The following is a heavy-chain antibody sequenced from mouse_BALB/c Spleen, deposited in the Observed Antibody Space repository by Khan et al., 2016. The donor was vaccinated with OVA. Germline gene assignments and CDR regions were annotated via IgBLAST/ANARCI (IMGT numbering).Heavy chain of an antibody. J-gene: IGHJ4*01. CDR2: ISYSGST. CDR1: GYSITSDYA. Sequence: EVKLQESGPGLVKPSQSLSLTCTVTGYSITSDYAWNWNRQFPGNKLEWMGYISYSGSTNYTQALKSRISITRDTSKNQFFLQLNSVTTEDTATYYCARDGSRYNYAMDYWGQGTSVTVSS. CDR3: ARDGSRYNYAMDY. D-gene: IGHD2-3*01. V-gene: IGHV3-2*02.